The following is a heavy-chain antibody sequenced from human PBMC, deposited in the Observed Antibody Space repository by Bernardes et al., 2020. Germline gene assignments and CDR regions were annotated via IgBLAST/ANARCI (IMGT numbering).Heavy chain of an antibody. CDR1: GFTVSSNY. V-gene: IGHV3-53*01. CDR3: ARSPHPMAASYYFDY. Sequence: GGSLRLCCAASGFTVSSNYMSWVRQAPGKGLEWVSVIYSGGSTYYADSVKGRFTISRDNSKNTLYLKMNSLRAEDTSVYYCARSPHPMAASYYFDYWGQGTLVTVSS. CDR2: IYSGGST. J-gene: IGHJ4*02. D-gene: IGHD6-19*01.